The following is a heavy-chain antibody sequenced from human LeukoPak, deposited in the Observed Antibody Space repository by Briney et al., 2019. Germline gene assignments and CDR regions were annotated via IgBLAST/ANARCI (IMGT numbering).Heavy chain of an antibody. CDR3: ARHVVDTTLMSWFDP. V-gene: IGHV5-51*01. CDR1: GYSFTTYW. CDR2: IYPGDPDSNT. Sequence: GESLKISCKGSGYSFTTYWIGWVRQMPGTGLEWMGFIYPGDPDSNTRYSPSFQGQVTISVDKSISTAYLQWSSLKASDTAMYYCARHVVDTTLMSWFDPWGPGTLVTVSS. J-gene: IGHJ5*02. D-gene: IGHD5-18*01.